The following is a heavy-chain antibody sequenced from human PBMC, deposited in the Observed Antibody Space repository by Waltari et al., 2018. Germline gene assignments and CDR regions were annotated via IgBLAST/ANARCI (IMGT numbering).Heavy chain of an antibody. J-gene: IGHJ5*02. CDR2: IYHSGST. Sequence: QVQLQESGPGLVEPSETLSLTCAVSGYSISSGYYWGWIRQPPGKGLEWIGSIYHSGSTDTNPSLKSRVTISVDTSKNQFSLKLSSVTAADTAVYYCARSTNWGGTRFDPWGQGTLVTVSS. D-gene: IGHD7-27*01. V-gene: IGHV4-38-2*01. CDR3: ARSTNWGGTRFDP. CDR1: GYSISSGYY.